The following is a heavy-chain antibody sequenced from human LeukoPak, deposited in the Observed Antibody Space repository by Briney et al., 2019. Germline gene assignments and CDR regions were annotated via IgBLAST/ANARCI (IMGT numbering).Heavy chain of an antibody. D-gene: IGHD5-24*01. J-gene: IGHJ4*02. V-gene: IGHV1-2*06. CDR2: INPNSGGT. CDR1: GYTFTGYY. CDR3: ARDRSLGPWLSY. Sequence: ASVKVSCKGSGYTFTGYYMHWVGQAHGQGVEWMGRINPNSGGTNYVQKFQGRDTITRDTSISTAYMELSRLRSDDTAVYYCARDRSLGPWLSYWGQGTLVTVSS.